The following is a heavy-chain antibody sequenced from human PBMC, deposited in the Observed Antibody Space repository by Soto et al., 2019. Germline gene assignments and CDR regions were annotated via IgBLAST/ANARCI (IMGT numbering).Heavy chain of an antibody. V-gene: IGHV5-51*01. CDR1: GYSFTGYW. D-gene: IGHD5-18*01. J-gene: IGHJ6*02. CDR2: IYPGDSDT. CDR3: ARHAEGGYSYGYYYYGMDV. Sequence: GESLKISCKGSGYSFTGYWIGWVRQMPGKGLEWMGIIYPGDSDTRYSPSFQGQVTISADKSISTAYLQWSSLKASDTAMYYCARHAEGGYSYGYYYYGMDVWGQGTTVTVS.